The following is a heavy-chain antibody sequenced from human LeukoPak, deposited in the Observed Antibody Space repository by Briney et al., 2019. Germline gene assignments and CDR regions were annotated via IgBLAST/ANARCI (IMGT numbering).Heavy chain of an antibody. J-gene: IGHJ5*02. D-gene: IGHD6-13*01. Sequence: ASVKVSCKASGYTFTGYYMHWVRQAPGQGLEWMGWINPNSGGTNYAQKFQGRVTMTRDTSISTAYMELSRLRSDDTAVYYCARDFRMLAAAGTLSGFDPWGQGTLVTVSS. CDR3: ARDFRMLAAAGTLSGFDP. CDR2: INPNSGGT. CDR1: GYTFTGYY. V-gene: IGHV1-2*02.